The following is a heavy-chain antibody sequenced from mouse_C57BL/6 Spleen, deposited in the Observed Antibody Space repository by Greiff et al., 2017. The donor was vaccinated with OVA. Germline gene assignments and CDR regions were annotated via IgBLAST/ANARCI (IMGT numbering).Heavy chain of an antibody. J-gene: IGHJ4*01. Sequence: VKLMESGAELVRPGTSVKMSCKASGYTFTNYWIGWAKQRPGHGLEWIGDIYPGGGYTNYNEKFKGKATLTADKSSSTAYMQFSSLTSEDSAIYYCARALSSTYAMDYWGQGTSVTVSS. CDR3: ARALSSTYAMDY. CDR2: IYPGGGYT. V-gene: IGHV1-63*01. CDR1: GYTFTNYW. D-gene: IGHD1-1*01.